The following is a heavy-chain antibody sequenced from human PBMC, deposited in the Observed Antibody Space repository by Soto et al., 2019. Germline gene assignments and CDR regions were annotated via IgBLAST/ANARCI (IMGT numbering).Heavy chain of an antibody. CDR3: ARPYSNRWSNYYGMDV. Sequence: DSVKGRFTISRDNAKSSLYLQMNSLRDEDTAVYYCARPYSNRWSNYYGMDVWGQGTTVIVSS. V-gene: IGHV3-48*02. D-gene: IGHD6-13*01. J-gene: IGHJ6*02.